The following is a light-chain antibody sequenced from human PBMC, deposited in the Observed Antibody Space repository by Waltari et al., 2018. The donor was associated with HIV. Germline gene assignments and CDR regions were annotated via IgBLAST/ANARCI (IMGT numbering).Light chain of an antibody. CDR3: TSYTSRNTRV. CDR1: TSDVGGYQY. V-gene: IGLV2-14*01. CDR2: EVT. Sequence: QSALTQPASVSGSPGQSITLSCPGTTSDVGGYQYVSWYQQHPGKAPKLMIYEVTNRPSGVSFRFSGSKSGNTASLTISGLQAEDEADYFCTSYTSRNTRVFGTGTKVTVL. J-gene: IGLJ1*01.